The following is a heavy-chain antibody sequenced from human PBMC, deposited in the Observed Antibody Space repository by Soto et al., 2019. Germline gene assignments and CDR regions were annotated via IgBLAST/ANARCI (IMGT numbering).Heavy chain of an antibody. CDR3: ARDHDYGDPHYYYYMDV. CDR2: ISSSSSYI. V-gene: IGHV3-21*01. J-gene: IGHJ6*03. D-gene: IGHD4-17*01. Sequence: GGSLSLSCAASGFTFSSYSMNWVRQAPGKGLEWVSSISSSSSYIYHADSVQGRFTIFRDNAKNSLYLQMNSLRAEDTAVYYCARDHDYGDPHYYYYMDVWGKGTTVTVSS. CDR1: GFTFSSYS.